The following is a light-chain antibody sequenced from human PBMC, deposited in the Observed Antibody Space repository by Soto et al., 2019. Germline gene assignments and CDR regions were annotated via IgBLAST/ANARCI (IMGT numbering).Light chain of an antibody. J-gene: IGKJ1*01. CDR1: QGIRND. V-gene: IGKV1-6*01. Sequence: AIQMTQSPSSLSASVGDRVTITCRASQGIRNDLAWYQKKPGKAPKLLIYGASTLQGGVPSRFSGSGSGTEFTLTISSLQAEDVAVYYCQKYNSAPRTFGQGTKVDI. CDR2: GAS. CDR3: QKYNSAPRT.